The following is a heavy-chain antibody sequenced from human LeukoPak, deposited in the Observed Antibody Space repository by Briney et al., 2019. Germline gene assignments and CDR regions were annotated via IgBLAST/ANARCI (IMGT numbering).Heavy chain of an antibody. D-gene: IGHD6-13*01. CDR3: ARGDPNSSSWYFDY. CDR2: IYYSGST. CDR1: GGSISSYY. V-gene: IGHV4-59*01. J-gene: IGHJ4*02. Sequence: KPSETLSLTCTVSGGSISSYYWSWIRQPPGKGLEWIGYIYYSGSTNYNPSLKSRVTISVDTSKNQFSLKLSSVTAADTAVYYCARGDPNSSSWYFDYWGQGTLVTVSS.